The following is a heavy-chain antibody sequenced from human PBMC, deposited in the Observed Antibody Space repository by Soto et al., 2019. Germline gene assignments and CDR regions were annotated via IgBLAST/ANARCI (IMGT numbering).Heavy chain of an antibody. D-gene: IGHD3-10*01. CDR1: GFTFSSYS. CDR3: AREERVGVRGVISLYYGMDV. V-gene: IGHV3-48*02. J-gene: IGHJ6*02. CDR2: ISSSSSTI. Sequence: EVQLVESGGGLVQPGGSLRLSCAASGFTFSSYSMNWVRQAPGKGLEWVSYISSSSSTIYYADSVKGRFTISRDNAKNSLYLQMNSLRDEDTAVYYCAREERVGVRGVISLYYGMDVWGQGTTVTVSS.